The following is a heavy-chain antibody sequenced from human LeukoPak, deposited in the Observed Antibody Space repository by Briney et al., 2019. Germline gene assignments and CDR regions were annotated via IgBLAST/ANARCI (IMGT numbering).Heavy chain of an antibody. D-gene: IGHD4-17*01. CDR1: GGSISSGGYY. CDR3: ARVRDGDYGYIGFDP. V-gene: IGHV4-31*03. CDR2: IYYSGRT. Sequence: SQTLSLTCTVSGGSISSGGYYWSWIRQHPGKGLEWIGYIYYSGRTYYNPSLKSRVTISVDTSKNQFSLKLSSVTAADTAVYYCARVRDGDYGYIGFDPWGQGTLVTVSS. J-gene: IGHJ5*02.